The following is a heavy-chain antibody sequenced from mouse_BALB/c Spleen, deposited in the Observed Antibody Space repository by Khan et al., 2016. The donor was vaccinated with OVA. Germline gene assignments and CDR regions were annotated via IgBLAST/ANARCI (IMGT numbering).Heavy chain of an antibody. CDR3: AYSLLLYAVDY. Sequence: EVQLQESGAEFVKPGASVRLSCTASGFNIKNTYIHWVKQRPEQGLDWIGRIDPANGNTKYDPKFQDRATMTADTSSNTAYLQLSSLTSEDTAVYYCAYSLLLYAVDYWGQGTSVTVSS. CDR1: GFNIKNTY. CDR2: IDPANGNT. J-gene: IGHJ4*01. D-gene: IGHD1-2*01. V-gene: IGHV14-3*02.